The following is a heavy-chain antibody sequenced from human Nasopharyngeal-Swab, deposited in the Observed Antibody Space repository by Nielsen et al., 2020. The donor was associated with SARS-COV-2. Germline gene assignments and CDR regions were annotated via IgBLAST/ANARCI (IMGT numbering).Heavy chain of an antibody. CDR1: GFTFSTCA. CDR3: AKYYFDSSGYYYFDY. CDR2: ISNDGSNK. V-gene: IGHV3-30*18. J-gene: IGHJ4*02. D-gene: IGHD3-22*01. Sequence: GGSLRLSCAASGFTFSTCAMNWVRQAPGMGLEWVAVISNDGSNKYYADSVKGRFTISRDNSKNTLYLQMNSLRTEDTAVYYCAKYYFDSSGYYYFDYWGQGTLVTVSS.